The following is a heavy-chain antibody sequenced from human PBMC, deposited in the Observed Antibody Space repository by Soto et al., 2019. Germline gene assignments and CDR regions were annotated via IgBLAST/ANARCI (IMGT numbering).Heavy chain of an antibody. CDR3: VRDSSSGFYFDY. V-gene: IGHV3-72*01. J-gene: IGHJ4*02. CDR1: GFTFSDHY. Sequence: GGSLRLSCAASGFTFSDHYMDWVRQAPGKGLEWVGRIRNRPNSYTTQYAASVKGRFAVLRDDSENLVYLQMNDLKTEDTAVYDCVRDSSSGFYFDYWGKGAEVTVCS. CDR2: IRNRPNSYTT. D-gene: IGHD6-25*01.